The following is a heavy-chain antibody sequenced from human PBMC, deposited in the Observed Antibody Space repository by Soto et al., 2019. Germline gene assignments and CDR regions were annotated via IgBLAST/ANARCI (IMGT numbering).Heavy chain of an antibody. Sequence: QVQLVQSGAEVKKPGSSVKVSCKASGGTFSSYAISWVRQAPGQGLEWMGGIIPIFGTANYAQKFQVRVTITADESTSTAYMELSSLRSEDTAVYYCARYGSAAILNYYYYYGMDVWGQGTTVTVSS. CDR2: IIPIFGTA. V-gene: IGHV1-69*01. D-gene: IGHD2-2*01. CDR1: GGTFSSYA. J-gene: IGHJ6*02. CDR3: ARYGSAAILNYYYYYGMDV.